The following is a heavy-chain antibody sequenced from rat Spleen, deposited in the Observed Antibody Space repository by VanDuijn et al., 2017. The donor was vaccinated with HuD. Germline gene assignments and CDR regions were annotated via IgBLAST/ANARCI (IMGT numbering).Heavy chain of an antibody. CDR1: GFTFSDYG. V-gene: IGHV5-19*01. J-gene: IGHJ2*01. Sequence: EVQLVESGGGLVQPGRSLKLSCAVSGFTFSDYGMNWIRQAPTKGLEWVASISPSGDSTYYGDSMKGRFTISRDNTKRTLYLQMDSLRSEDTATYYCASMHTTDYRGTADYWGQGVMVTVSS. D-gene: IGHD1-6*01. CDR2: ISPSGDST. CDR3: ASMHTTDYRGTADY.